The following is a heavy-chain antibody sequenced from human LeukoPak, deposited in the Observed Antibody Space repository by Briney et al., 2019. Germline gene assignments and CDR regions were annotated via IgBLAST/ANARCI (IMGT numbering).Heavy chain of an antibody. J-gene: IGHJ6*03. CDR1: GFTFSSYA. D-gene: IGHD6-19*01. CDR3: ATSGSSGSVDYYYMDV. V-gene: IGHV3-23*01. Sequence: GGSLRLSCAASGFTFSSYAMSWVRQASGKGLEWVSAISGSGGSTYYADSVKGRFTISRDNSKNTLYLQMNSLRAEDTAVYYCATSGSSGSVDYYYMDVWGKGTTVTVSS. CDR2: ISGSGGST.